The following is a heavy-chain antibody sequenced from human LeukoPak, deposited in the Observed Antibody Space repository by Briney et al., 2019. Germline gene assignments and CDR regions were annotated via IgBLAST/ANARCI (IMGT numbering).Heavy chain of an antibody. Sequence: PSETLSLTCAVSGGSITSGRYYWGWIRQPPGKGLEWIGSVYYSGSTSYNPSLKSRVTISVDTSNNQFSLRLSSVTAADPAVYYCATNTSNTAFDYWGPGTLITVSS. CDR1: GGSITSGRYY. J-gene: IGHJ4*02. D-gene: IGHD4-11*01. V-gene: IGHV4-39*01. CDR3: ATNTSNTAFDY. CDR2: VYYSGST.